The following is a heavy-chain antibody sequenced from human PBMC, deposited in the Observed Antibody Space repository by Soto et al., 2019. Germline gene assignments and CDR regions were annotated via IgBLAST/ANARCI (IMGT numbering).Heavy chain of an antibody. CDR3: ARSRDPDLYYDILTGYYGPYYYYGMDV. J-gene: IGHJ6*02. V-gene: IGHV3-13*01. D-gene: IGHD3-9*01. Sequence: GSLSLSCAASGFTFSSYDMHWVRPAPGKGLELVSAIGTAGDTYYPGSVNGRFNISRKNAKTSLYLQMNSLRAGDTAVYYCARSRDPDLYYDILTGYYGPYYYYGMDVWGQGTTVTVSS. CDR1: GFTFSSYD. CDR2: IGTAGDT.